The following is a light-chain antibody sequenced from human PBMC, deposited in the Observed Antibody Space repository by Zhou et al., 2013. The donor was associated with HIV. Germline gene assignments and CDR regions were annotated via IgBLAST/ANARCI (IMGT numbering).Light chain of an antibody. J-gene: IGKJ5*01. V-gene: IGKV3-20*01. Sequence: TQSPAALSVSPGERATLSCWASQSVSSNLAWYQQKPGQAPSLLISGASSRATGIPDRFSGSGSGTDFTLTISRLEPEDSAVYYCQQYGGSSITFGQGTRLEIK. CDR2: GAS. CDR3: QQYGGSSIT. CDR1: QSVSSN.